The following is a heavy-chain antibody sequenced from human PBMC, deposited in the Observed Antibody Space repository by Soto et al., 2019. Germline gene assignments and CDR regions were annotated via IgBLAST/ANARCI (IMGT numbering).Heavy chain of an antibody. J-gene: IGHJ5*02. Sequence: QVQLVQSGAEVKKPGASVKVSCKASGYTFTSYDINWVRQAPGQGLEGMGWMNPNSGNTGYAQKFQGRVTMTRNTSISTAYMELSSLRSEDTAVYYCARVGVYGDYAWFDPWGQGTLVTVSS. V-gene: IGHV1-8*01. CDR1: GYTFTSYD. CDR3: ARVGVYGDYAWFDP. CDR2: MNPNSGNT. D-gene: IGHD4-17*01.